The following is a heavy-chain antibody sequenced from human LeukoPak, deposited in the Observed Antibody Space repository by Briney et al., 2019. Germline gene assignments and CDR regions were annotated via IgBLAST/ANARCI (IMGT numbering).Heavy chain of an antibody. CDR2: ISSSGSTI. V-gene: IGHV3-48*03. Sequence: GGSLRLSCAASGFTFSSYEMNWVRQAPGKGLEWVSYISSSGSTIYYADFVKGRFTISRDNAKNSLYLQMNSLRAEDTAVYYCARESSSSWSYYFDYWGQGSLVTVSS. D-gene: IGHD6-13*01. J-gene: IGHJ4*02. CDR1: GFTFSSYE. CDR3: ARESSSSWSYYFDY.